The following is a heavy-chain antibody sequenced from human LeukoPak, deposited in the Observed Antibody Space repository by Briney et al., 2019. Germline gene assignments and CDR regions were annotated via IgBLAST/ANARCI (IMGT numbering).Heavy chain of an antibody. CDR1: GDSISTYY. V-gene: IGHV4-59*01. Sequence: SETLSLTCTVSGDSISTYYWSWIRQPPGKGLEWIGYIYYSGITNYNPSLKSRVTISVDTSNRFSLKLSSVTAADTAVYYCARKMSSSTSFDYWGQGTLVTVSS. J-gene: IGHJ4*02. CDR2: IYYSGIT. CDR3: ARKMSSSTSFDY. D-gene: IGHD6-13*01.